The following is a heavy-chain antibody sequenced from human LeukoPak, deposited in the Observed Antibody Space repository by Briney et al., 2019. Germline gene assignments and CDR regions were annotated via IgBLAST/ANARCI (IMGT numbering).Heavy chain of an antibody. CDR3: ARDQETGYSYGQGFDY. D-gene: IGHD5-18*01. J-gene: IGHJ4*02. CDR1: GFTFSSYG. Sequence: GRSLRLSCAASGFTFSSYGMHWVRQAPGKGLEWVAVNKYYADSVEGRFTISRDNSKNTLYLQMNSLRAEDTAVYYCARDQETGYSYGQGFDYRGQGTLVTVSS. CDR2: NK. V-gene: IGHV3-33*01.